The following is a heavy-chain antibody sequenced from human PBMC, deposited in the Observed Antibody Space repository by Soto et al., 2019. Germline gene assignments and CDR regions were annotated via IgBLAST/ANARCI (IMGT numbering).Heavy chain of an antibody. D-gene: IGHD2-2*01. CDR3: ARLIHCKTTSCYFDY. CDR1: GGSISSYY. J-gene: IGHJ4*02. CDR2: IYYSGTT. Sequence: SETLSLTCTVSGGSISSYYWSWIRQPPGKGLEWIGCIYYSGTTYYNPSLKSRVTISEDTSKNQFSLKLSSVTAADTAVFYCARLIHCKTTSCYFDYWGQGTLVTVSS. V-gene: IGHV4-59*08.